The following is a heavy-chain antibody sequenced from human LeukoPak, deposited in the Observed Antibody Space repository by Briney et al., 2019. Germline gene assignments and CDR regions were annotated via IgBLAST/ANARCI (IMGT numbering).Heavy chain of an antibody. Sequence: GGSLRLSCAASGFSVSSDYMSWVRQAPGKGLEWVSVIYSSTITSYADSVKGRFTISRHNSKNTLYLQMNSLRADDTAVYYCARGRGAANDAFDIWGQGTMVTVSS. V-gene: IGHV3-53*04. CDR3: ARGRGAANDAFDI. D-gene: IGHD3-10*01. CDR1: GFSVSSDY. CDR2: IYSSTIT. J-gene: IGHJ3*02.